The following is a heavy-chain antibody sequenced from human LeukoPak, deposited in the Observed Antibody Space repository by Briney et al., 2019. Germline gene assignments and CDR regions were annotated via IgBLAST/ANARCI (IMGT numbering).Heavy chain of an antibody. V-gene: IGHV1-46*01. J-gene: IGHJ6*02. D-gene: IGHD6-6*01. CDR3: ARDLGQLIYYYYGMDV. Sequence: ASVKVSCKASGYTFTSYYIHWVRQAPGQGLEWIGIINPSGGSTTYAQKFQGRVTMTRDTSTSTVYMELSSLKSEDTAMYYCARDLGQLIYYYYGMDVWGQGTTVTVSS. CDR1: GYTFTSYY. CDR2: INPSGGST.